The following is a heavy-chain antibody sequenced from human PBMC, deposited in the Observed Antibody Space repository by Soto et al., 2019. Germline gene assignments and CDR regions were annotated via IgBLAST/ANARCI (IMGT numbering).Heavy chain of an antibody. CDR1: GGSISSYY. J-gene: IGHJ3*02. Sequence: QVQLQESGPGLVKPSETLSLTCTVSGGSISSYYWSWIRQPPGKGLEWIGYIYYSGSTNYNPSLKSRVTISVDTSKNQFSLKLSYVTAADTAVYYCARLYCSSTSCHQLDAFDIWGQGTMVTVSS. D-gene: IGHD2-2*01. V-gene: IGHV4-59*01. CDR2: IYYSGST. CDR3: ARLYCSSTSCHQLDAFDI.